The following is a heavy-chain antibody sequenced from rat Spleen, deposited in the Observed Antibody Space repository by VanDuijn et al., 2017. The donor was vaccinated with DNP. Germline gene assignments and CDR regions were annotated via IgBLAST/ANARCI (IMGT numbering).Heavy chain of an antibody. CDR2: MRYNGDT. CDR1: GFSLTGYS. Sequence: QVQLTESGPGLVQPSETLSLTCTVSGFSLTGYSVYWVRQPSGKGLEWMGRMRYNGDTSYNSALKSRLSISRDTSKNQVFLKVNSLQTEDTAIYFCARDRSTVAFDYWGQGVMVTVSS. CDR3: ARDRSTVAFDY. D-gene: IGHD1-8*01. V-gene: IGHV2-8*01. J-gene: IGHJ2*01.